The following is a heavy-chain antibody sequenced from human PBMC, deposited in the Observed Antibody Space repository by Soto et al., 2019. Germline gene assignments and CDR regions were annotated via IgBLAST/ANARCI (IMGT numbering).Heavy chain of an antibody. D-gene: IGHD6-19*01. CDR2: IIPIFGTA. J-gene: IGHJ6*02. Sequence: SVKVSCKASVCTFSSYAISWVRQAPGQGLEWMGGIIPIFGTANYAQKFQGRVTITADESTSTAYMELSSLRSEDTAVYYCARSPYSSGCYVGVTPSYYCYGMDGWGQGTTVTVSS. CDR3: ARSPYSSGCYVGVTPSYYCYGMDG. CDR1: VCTFSSYA. V-gene: IGHV1-69*13.